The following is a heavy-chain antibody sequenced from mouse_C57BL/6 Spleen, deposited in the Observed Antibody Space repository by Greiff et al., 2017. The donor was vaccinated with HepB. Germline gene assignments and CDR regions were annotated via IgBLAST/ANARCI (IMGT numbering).Heavy chain of an antibody. D-gene: IGHD2-1*01. Sequence: QVQLQQPGAELVRPGTSVKLSCKASGYTFTSYWMHWVKQRPGQGLEWIGVIDPSDSYTNYNQKFKGKATLTVDTSSSTAYMQLSSLTSEDSAVYYCARADGNWAWFAYWGQGTLVTVSA. V-gene: IGHV1-59*01. J-gene: IGHJ3*01. CDR1: GYTFTSYW. CDR3: ARADGNWAWFAY. CDR2: IDPSDSYT.